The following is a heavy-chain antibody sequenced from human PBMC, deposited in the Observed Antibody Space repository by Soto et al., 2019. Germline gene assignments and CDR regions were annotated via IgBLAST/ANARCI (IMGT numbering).Heavy chain of an antibody. J-gene: IGHJ4*02. D-gene: IGHD6-13*01. CDR2: IYYSGST. V-gene: IGHV4-39*01. CDR1: GGSISSSSYY. Sequence: PSETLSLTCTVSGGSISSSSYYWGWIRQPPGKGLEWIGSIYYSGSTYYNPSLKSRVTISVDTSKNQFSLKLSSVTAADTAVDYCARISAAGIYYWGQGTLVTVSS. CDR3: ARISAAGIYY.